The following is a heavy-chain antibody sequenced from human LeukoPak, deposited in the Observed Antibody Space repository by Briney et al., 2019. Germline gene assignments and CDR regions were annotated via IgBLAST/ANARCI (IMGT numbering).Heavy chain of an antibody. V-gene: IGHV4-39*01. CDR3: ARLSSGWAVDY. CDR2: VSFSGST. CDR1: GGSISSSTFH. D-gene: IGHD6-19*01. Sequence: PSETLSLTCTVSGGSISSSTFHWAWLRQPPGNGMEWIGRVSFSGSTYYNPSLKSRVTISVDTSKNQFSLKLSSVTAADTAVYYCARLSSGWAVDYWGQGALVTVSS. J-gene: IGHJ4*02.